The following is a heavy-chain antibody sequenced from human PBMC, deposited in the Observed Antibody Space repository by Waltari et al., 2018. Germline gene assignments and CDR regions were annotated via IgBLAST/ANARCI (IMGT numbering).Heavy chain of an antibody. V-gene: IGHV1-18*01. D-gene: IGHD1-26*01. CDR3: ARDPGSGACDI. CDR2: VSAYNGGT. Sequence: QVQVVQSGAEVKKPGASVKVSCKASGYTFSNYGIAWVRQAPGQGLEWMGWVSAYNGGTNYAQNLQGRVTMTTDTSTTTAYMELRSLRVEDTAVYYCARDPGSGACDIWGQGAMVTVSS. J-gene: IGHJ3*02. CDR1: GYTFSNYG.